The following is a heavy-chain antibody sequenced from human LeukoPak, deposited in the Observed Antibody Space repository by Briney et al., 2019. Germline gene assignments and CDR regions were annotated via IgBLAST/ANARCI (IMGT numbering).Heavy chain of an antibody. CDR3: ARGSDFGDY. D-gene: IGHD4-17*01. CDR2: MSYSGST. V-gene: IGHV4-59*01. J-gene: IGHJ4*02. Sequence: PSETLSLTCTVSVGSISSYYWSWIRQPPGKGLEWIGYMSYSGSTNYNPSLKSRVTMSINTSKNQFSLRLSSVTAADTAVYYCARGSDFGDYWGQGTLVTVSS. CDR1: VGSISSYY.